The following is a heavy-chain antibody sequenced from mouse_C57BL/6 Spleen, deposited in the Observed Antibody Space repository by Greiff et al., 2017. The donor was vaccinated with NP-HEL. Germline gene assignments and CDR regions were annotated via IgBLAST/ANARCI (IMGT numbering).Heavy chain of an antibody. D-gene: IGHD1-1*01. V-gene: IGHV1-72*01. Sequence: QQPGRGLEWIGRIDPNSGGTKYNEKFKSKATLTVDKPSSTAYMQLSSLTSEDSAVYYCARIYYYGSSSSYYAMDYWGQGTSVTVSS. J-gene: IGHJ4*01. CDR2: IDPNSGGT. CDR3: ARIYYYGSSSSYYAMDY.